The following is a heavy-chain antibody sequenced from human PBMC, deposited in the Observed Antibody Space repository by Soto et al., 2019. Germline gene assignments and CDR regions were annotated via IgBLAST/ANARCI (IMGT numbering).Heavy chain of an antibody. CDR2: IYPGDSDT. J-gene: IGHJ6*02. V-gene: IGHV5-51*01. CDR1: GYIFTSYW. CDR3: ARRGGNSENYYYGMDV. D-gene: IGHD2-21*02. Sequence: GESLKISCNGSGYIFTSYWIGWVRQMPGKGLEWMGIIYPGDSDTRYSPSFQGQVTISADKSISTAYLQWSSLKASDTAMYYCARRGGNSENYYYGMDVWGQETTVTVSS.